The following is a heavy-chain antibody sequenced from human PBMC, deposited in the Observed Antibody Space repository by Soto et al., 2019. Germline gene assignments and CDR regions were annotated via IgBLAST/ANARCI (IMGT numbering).Heavy chain of an antibody. J-gene: IGHJ4*02. Sequence: EVQLVESGGGLVQPGRSLRISCAASGFTFDDYAMHWVRQAPGKGLEWVSGISWNSGSIGYADTVKGRFTISRDNAKNSLYLQMNSLRAEDTALYYCAKALNIAVAGRDDYWGQGTLVTVSS. CDR1: GFTFDDYA. CDR3: AKALNIAVAGRDDY. D-gene: IGHD6-19*01. CDR2: ISWNSGSI. V-gene: IGHV3-9*01.